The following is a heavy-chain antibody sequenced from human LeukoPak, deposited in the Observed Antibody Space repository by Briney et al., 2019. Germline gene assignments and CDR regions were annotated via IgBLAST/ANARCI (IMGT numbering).Heavy chain of an antibody. CDR1: GFTFASYG. J-gene: IGHJ1*01. V-gene: IGHV3-23*01. CDR3: AIMHGYYDGTGYWVQ. CDR2: ITTNGGMT. Sequence: PGGSLRLSCAASGFTFASYGMSWVRPAPGRGLEWVSFITTNGGMTSYADSVEGRFTISRDNPRNTLYMQMNSLRDEDTAVYYCAIMHGYYDGTGYWVQWGQGTLVTVSS. D-gene: IGHD3-22*01.